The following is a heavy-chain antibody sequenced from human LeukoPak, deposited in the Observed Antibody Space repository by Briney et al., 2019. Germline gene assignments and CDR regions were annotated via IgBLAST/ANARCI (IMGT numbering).Heavy chain of an antibody. CDR2: ISSSGSTI. CDR1: GFTFSSYE. V-gene: IGHV3-48*03. J-gene: IGHJ4*02. Sequence: GGPLRLSCAASGFTFSSYEMNWVRQAPGKGLEWVSYISSSGSTIYYADSVKGRFTISRDNAKNSLYLQMNSLRAEDTAVYYCARAAYCSGGSCSYFDHWGQGTLVTVSS. CDR3: ARAAYCSGGSCSYFDH. D-gene: IGHD2-15*01.